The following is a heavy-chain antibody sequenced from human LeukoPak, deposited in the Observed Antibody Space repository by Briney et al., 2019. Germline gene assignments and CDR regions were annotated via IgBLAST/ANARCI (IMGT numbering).Heavy chain of an antibody. V-gene: IGHV3-48*01. CDR1: GFTFSSYS. J-gene: IGHJ6*03. CDR3: ARASITYYYYYYMDV. Sequence: GGSLRLSCAASGFTFSSYSMNWVRQAPGKGLEWVSYISSSSSTIYYADSVKGRFTISRDNAKNSLYLQMNSLRAEDTAVYYCARASITYYYYYYMDVWGKGTTVTVSS. CDR2: ISSSSSTI. D-gene: IGHD3-16*01.